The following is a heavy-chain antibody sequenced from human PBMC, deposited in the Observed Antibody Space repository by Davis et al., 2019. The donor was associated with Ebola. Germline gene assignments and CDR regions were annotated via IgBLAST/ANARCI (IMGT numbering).Heavy chain of an antibody. CDR1: GGSISSYY. D-gene: IGHD3-16*01. CDR3: ARGLAPRGGEYYFDY. Sequence: SETLSLTCTVSGGSISSYYWSWIRQPPGKGLEWIGYIYYSGSTNYNPSLKSRVTISVDTSKNQFSLKLSSVTAADTAVYYCARGLAPRGGEYYFDYWGQGTLVTVSS. J-gene: IGHJ4*02. CDR2: IYYSGST. V-gene: IGHV4-59*12.